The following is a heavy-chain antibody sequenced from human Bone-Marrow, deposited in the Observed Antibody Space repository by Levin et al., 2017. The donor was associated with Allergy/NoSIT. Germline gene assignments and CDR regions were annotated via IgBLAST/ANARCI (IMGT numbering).Heavy chain of an antibody. CDR1: GFTFRSHG. CDR2: ISYDGSFQ. CDR3: ARDQFSGAAGTFFGIDF. J-gene: IGHJ4*02. D-gene: IGHD6-13*01. V-gene: IGHV3-30*03. Sequence: GGSLRLSCATSGFTFRSHGIHWVRQAPGKGLEWVTVISYDGSFQYYGDSLKGRVTTSRDNSKDTVYLQIDSLRPEDKAVYFCARDQFSGAAGTFFGIDFWGQGTLVTVSS.